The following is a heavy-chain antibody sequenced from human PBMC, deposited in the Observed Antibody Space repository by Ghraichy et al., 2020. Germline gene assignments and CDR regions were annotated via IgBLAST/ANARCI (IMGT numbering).Heavy chain of an antibody. CDR1: GFTFSSYG. V-gene: IGHV3-33*01. CDR3: ARDKGPYGALDY. D-gene: IGHD4-17*01. J-gene: IGHJ4*02. Sequence: GGSLRLSCAASGFTFSSYGMHWVRQAPGKGLEWVAVIWYDGSNKYYADSVKGRFTISRDNSKNTLYLQMNSLRAEDTAVYYCARDKGPYGALDYWGQGTLVTVSS. CDR2: IWYDGSNK.